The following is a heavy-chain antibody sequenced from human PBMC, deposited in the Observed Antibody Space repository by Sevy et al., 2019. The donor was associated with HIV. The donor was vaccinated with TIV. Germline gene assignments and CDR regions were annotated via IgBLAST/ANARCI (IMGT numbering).Heavy chain of an antibody. Sequence: GGSLRLSCAASGFTFSSYSMNWVRQAPGKGLEWVSSISSSSSYIYYADSVKGRFTISRDNAKNSLYLEMNSLRAEDTAVYYCARDSEVVTGSDAVDIWGQVTMVTVS. CDR2: ISSSSSYI. D-gene: IGHD5-18*01. CDR3: ARDSEVVTGSDAVDI. CDR1: GFTFSSYS. V-gene: IGHV3-21*06. J-gene: IGHJ3*02.